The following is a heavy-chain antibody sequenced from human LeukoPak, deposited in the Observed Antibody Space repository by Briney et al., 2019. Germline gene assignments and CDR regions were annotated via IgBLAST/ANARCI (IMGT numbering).Heavy chain of an antibody. CDR3: ARAVFSDCGGDCYSY. Sequence: GASVKVSCKASGYTFTSYYMHWVRQAPGEGLEWMGIINPSGGSTSYAQKFQGRVTMTRDTSTSTVYMELSSLRSEDTAVYYCARAVFSDCGGDCYSYWGQGTLVTVSS. D-gene: IGHD2-21*02. CDR1: GYTFTSYY. J-gene: IGHJ4*02. V-gene: IGHV1-46*01. CDR2: INPSGGST.